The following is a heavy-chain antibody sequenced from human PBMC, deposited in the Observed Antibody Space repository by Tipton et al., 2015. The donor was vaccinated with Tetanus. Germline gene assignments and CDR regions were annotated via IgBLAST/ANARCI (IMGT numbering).Heavy chain of an antibody. CDR3: ARRLKVGITGVYFDL. Sequence: LRLSCIVSGDSIGRTSPYWGWIRQPPGKDLEWIGSIYRRETTYYNPSLKSRVTVSIDMSKNRFSMQLNSVTAADTAVYHCARRLKVGITGVYFDLWGRGTRVSVSS. D-gene: IGHD7-27*01. V-gene: IGHV4-39*01. J-gene: IGHJ4*02. CDR1: GDSIGRTSPY. CDR2: IYRRETT.